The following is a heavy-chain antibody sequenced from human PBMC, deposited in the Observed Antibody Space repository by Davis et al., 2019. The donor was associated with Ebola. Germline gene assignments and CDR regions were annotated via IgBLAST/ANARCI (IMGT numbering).Heavy chain of an antibody. V-gene: IGHV1-18*01. CDR3: ARGPYYGFSSAWLPPRVLHYFDS. Sequence: AASVKVSCKASGYPFASYGITWVRQAPGQGLEWMGWINVNSGNANYAQNLQGRVTMTTDISTTTAYMELTSLTSDDSAVYYCARGPYYGFSSAWLPPRVLHYFDSWGQGTQVTVSS. D-gene: IGHD6-25*01. J-gene: IGHJ4*02. CDR1: GYPFASYG. CDR2: INVNSGNA.